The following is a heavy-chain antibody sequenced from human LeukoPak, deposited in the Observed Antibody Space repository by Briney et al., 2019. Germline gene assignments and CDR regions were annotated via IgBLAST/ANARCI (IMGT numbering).Heavy chain of an antibody. CDR1: GFTFSNYA. CDR2: ISVSGDIT. D-gene: IGHD3-22*01. CDR3: AKRKGYDSTTALDS. J-gene: IGHJ4*02. Sequence: PGGSLRLSCAASGFTFSNYAVSWVRQAPGKGLEWVSVISVSGDITHYADSVKGRFTISRDNSKNTLFLQMNSLRAEDTAVYYCAKRKGYDSTTALDSWGQGARVTVSS. V-gene: IGHV3-23*01.